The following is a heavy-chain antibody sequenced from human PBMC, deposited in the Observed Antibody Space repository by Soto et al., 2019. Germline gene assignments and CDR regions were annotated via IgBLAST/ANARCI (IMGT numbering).Heavy chain of an antibody. Sequence: QVQLVESGGDLVKPGGSLRLSCAASGFTFSDYFMSWIRQSPGKGLEWVSYTTKTGSTSTHADSVKGRFTISRDNAKNSLYLQMNSLRAEDTYIYYCAREMSGHSFTFELWGRGTMVTVSS. CDR2: TTKTGSTS. J-gene: IGHJ3*01. CDR3: AREMSGHSFTFEL. V-gene: IGHV3-11*01. CDR1: GFTFSDYF. D-gene: IGHD3-3*01.